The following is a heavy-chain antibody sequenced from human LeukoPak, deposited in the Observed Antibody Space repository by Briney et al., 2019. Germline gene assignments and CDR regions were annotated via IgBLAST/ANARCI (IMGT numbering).Heavy chain of an antibody. CDR2: IGTNGRST. D-gene: IGHD2-8*02. CDR1: GFTFSNYA. Sequence: GGSLRLSCSTSGFTFSNYAMDCVRQAPGKGLEYVSAIGTNGRSTYYADSVKGSFTISRDSSKNTLYLQMSSLRAEDTAVYYCVKGQEVVYAPTFDYWGQGSLVTVSS. CDR3: VKGQEVVYAPTFDY. V-gene: IGHV3-64D*09. J-gene: IGHJ4*02.